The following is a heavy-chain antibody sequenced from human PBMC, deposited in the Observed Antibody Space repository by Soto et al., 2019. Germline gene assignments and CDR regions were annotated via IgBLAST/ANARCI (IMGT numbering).Heavy chain of an antibody. J-gene: IGHJ4*02. CDR3: ARTFSSDIVVVPAALSY. Sequence: QVQLVESGGGVVQPGRSLRLSCAASGFTFSSYAMHWVRQAPGKVLEWVAVISYDGSNKYYADSVKGRFTISRDNSKNTLYLQMNSLRAEDTAVYYCARTFSSDIVVVPAALSYWGQGTLVTVSS. V-gene: IGHV3-30-3*01. CDR2: ISYDGSNK. CDR1: GFTFSSYA. D-gene: IGHD2-2*01.